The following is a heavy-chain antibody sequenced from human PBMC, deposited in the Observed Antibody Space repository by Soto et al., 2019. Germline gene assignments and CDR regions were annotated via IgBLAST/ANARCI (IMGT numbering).Heavy chain of an antibody. J-gene: IGHJ4*02. CDR2: INHSGGT. D-gene: IGHD2-2*01. V-gene: IGHV4-34*01. CDR1: GGSFSGYY. Sequence: SETLSLTGAVYGGSFSGYYWTWIRRPPGKGLEWIGEINHSGGTNYNPSLKSRVIMSVDTSKNQFSLRLTSVTAADTAVYYCARVPPVVDAKYYFDYWGQGTLVTVSS. CDR3: ARVPPVVDAKYYFDY.